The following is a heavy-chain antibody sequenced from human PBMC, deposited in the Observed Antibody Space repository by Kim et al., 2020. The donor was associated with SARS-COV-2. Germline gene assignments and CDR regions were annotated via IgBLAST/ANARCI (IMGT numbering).Heavy chain of an antibody. Sequence: GGSLRLSCAASGFTVSSNYMSWVRQAPGKGLEWVSVIYSGGSTYYADSVKGRFTISRHNSKNTLYLQMNSLRAEDTAVYYCARDTFNRRSSGWSYYYYGMDVWGQGTTVTVSS. CDR1: GFTVSSNY. D-gene: IGHD6-19*01. J-gene: IGHJ6*02. V-gene: IGHV3-53*04. CDR3: ARDTFNRRSSGWSYYYYGMDV. CDR2: IYSGGST.